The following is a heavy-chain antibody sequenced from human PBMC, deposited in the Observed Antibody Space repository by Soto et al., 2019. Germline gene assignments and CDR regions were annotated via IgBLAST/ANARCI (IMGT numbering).Heavy chain of an antibody. Sequence: SETLSLTCTVSGGSVSSESHYWSWIRQTPGKGLEWIGYIYYTGSTNYNPSLKGRVTMSVDTSRDQVSLRLRSVTRADTAVYYCARDQYGFRSGSYYYAMEVWGQGTKVTVSS. V-gene: IGHV4-61*01. CDR1: GGSVSSESHY. J-gene: IGHJ6*02. CDR3: ARDQYGFRSGSYYYAMEV. D-gene: IGHD3-3*01. CDR2: IYYTGST.